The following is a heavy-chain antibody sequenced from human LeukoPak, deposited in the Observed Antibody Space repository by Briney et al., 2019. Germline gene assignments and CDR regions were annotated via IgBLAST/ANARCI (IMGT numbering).Heavy chain of an antibody. CDR1: GFTFSYYG. V-gene: IGHV3-53*01. CDR3: AREGDYVWGSYRYDY. D-gene: IGHD3-16*02. J-gene: IGHJ4*02. CDR2: LYSGGST. Sequence: PGGSLRLSCAASGFTFSYYGMNWVRQAPGKGLEWVSVLYSGGSTYCADSVKGRFTISRDNSKNTLYLQMNSLRAEDTAVYYCAREGDYVWGSYRYDYWGQGTLVTVSS.